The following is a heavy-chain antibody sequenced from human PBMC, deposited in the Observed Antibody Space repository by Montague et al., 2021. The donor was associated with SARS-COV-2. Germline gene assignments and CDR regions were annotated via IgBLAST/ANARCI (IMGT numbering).Heavy chain of an antibody. D-gene: IGHD4-17*01. CDR2: IYSGGST. CDR3: SRDNGDYEGGYYYGMDV. CDR1: GFTVSSNY. Sequence: SLRLSCAASGFTVSSNYMSWVRQAPGKGLEWVSVIYSGGSTYYADSVKGRFTISRHNSKNTLYLQMNSLRAEDTAVYYCSRDNGDYEGGYYYGMDVWGQGTTVTTSS. V-gene: IGHV3-53*04. J-gene: IGHJ6*02.